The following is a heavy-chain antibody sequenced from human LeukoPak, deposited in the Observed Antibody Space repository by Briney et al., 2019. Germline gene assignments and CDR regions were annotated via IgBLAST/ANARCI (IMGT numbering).Heavy chain of an antibody. CDR2: ISAYNGNT. V-gene: IGHV1-18*01. D-gene: IGHD4-17*01. J-gene: IGHJ4*02. CDR3: ATAHDYGDYQDY. Sequence: ASVKVSCKASGYTFTSYGISWVRQPPGQGLEWMGWISAYNGNTNYAQKLQGRVTMTTDTSTSTAYMELRSLRSDDTAVYYCATAHDYGDYQDYWGQGTLVTVSS. CDR1: GYTFTSYG.